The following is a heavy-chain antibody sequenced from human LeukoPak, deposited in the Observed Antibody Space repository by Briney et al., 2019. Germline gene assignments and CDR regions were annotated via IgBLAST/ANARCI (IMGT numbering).Heavy chain of an antibody. Sequence: GGSLRLSCAASGFTYSSYWMNWARQAPGKGLEWVASINHNGNVNYYVDSVKGRFTISRDNAKNSLYLQMSNLRAEDTAVYFCARGGGMDVWGRGATVTVSS. CDR1: GFTYSSYW. V-gene: IGHV3-7*03. CDR2: INHNGNVN. CDR3: ARGGGMDV. J-gene: IGHJ6*02. D-gene: IGHD3-16*01.